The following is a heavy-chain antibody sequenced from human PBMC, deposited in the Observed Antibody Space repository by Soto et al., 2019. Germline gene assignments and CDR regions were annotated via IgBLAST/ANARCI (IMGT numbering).Heavy chain of an antibody. CDR3: ARVFSDSSNFFDP. J-gene: IGHJ5*02. CDR2: IYYSGST. D-gene: IGHD6-13*01. Sequence: SETLSLTCTVSGGSISSSSYYWGWIRQPPGKGLEWIGSIYYSGSTYYNPSLKSRVTISVDTSKNQFSLKLSSVAAADTAVYYCARVFSDSSNFFDPWGQGTMVAVS. V-gene: IGHV4-39*01. CDR1: GGSISSSSYY.